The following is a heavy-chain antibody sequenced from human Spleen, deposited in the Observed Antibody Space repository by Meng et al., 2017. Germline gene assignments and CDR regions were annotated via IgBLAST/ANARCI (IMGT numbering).Heavy chain of an antibody. J-gene: IGHJ1*01. CDR1: GGSIRNYY. Sequence: SETLSLTCTVSGGSIRNYYWNWIRQPPGKGLEWIGNIHSTGSTKYSPSLKSRVTISLDTSKNQFSLKLNSVTAADTAVYYCARAGLYYYDSSGYTIFQHWGQGTLVTVSS. CDR2: IHSTGST. CDR3: ARAGLYYYDSSGYTIFQH. D-gene: IGHD3-22*01. V-gene: IGHV4-59*01.